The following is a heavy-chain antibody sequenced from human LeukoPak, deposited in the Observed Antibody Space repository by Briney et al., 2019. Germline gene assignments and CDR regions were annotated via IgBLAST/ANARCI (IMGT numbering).Heavy chain of an antibody. CDR3: ARARYDILTGYPYLGY. Sequence: GSLRLSCTASGFTFSSYWMTWVRQAPGKGLEWVAVIWYDGSNKYYADSVKGRFTISRDNSKNTLYLQMNSLRAEDTAVYYCARARYDILTGYPYLGYWGQGTLVTVSS. V-gene: IGHV3-33*08. CDR2: IWYDGSNK. CDR1: GFTFSSYW. D-gene: IGHD3-9*01. J-gene: IGHJ4*02.